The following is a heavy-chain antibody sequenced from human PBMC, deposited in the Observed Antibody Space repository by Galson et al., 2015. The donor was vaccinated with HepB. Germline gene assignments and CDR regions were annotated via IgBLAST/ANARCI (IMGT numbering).Heavy chain of an antibody. Sequence: SLRLSCAASGFTFSNAWMSWVRQAPGKGLEWVGRIKSKTDGGTTDYAAPVKGRFTISRDDSKNTLYLQMNSLKTEDTAVYYCTTNDAATRYYYYYGMDVWGQGTTVTVSS. CDR2: IKSKTDGGTT. V-gene: IGHV3-15*01. CDR1: GFTFSNAW. J-gene: IGHJ6*02. CDR3: TTNDAATRYYYYYGMDV. D-gene: IGHD2-15*01.